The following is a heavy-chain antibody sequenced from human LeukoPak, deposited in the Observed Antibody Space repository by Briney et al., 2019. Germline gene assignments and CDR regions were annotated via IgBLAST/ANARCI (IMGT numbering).Heavy chain of an antibody. CDR3: ARVYGSAQSFDY. V-gene: IGHV1-2*02. CDR2: INPNSGGT. J-gene: IGHJ4*02. Sequence: ASVKVSCKASGYTFTGYYMHWVRQAPGQGLEWMGWINPNSGGTNYAQKFQGRVTMTRDTSISTAYMELSRLRSDDTAVYYCARVYGSAQSFDYWGQGTLVTVSS. CDR1: GYTFTGYY. D-gene: IGHD3-10*01.